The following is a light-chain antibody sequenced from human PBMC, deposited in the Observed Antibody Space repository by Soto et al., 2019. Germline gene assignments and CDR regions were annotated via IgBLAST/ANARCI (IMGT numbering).Light chain of an antibody. J-gene: IGKJ5*01. CDR1: QSVGTY. V-gene: IGKV3-11*01. CDR2: DAS. CDR3: QQRNSWPIT. Sequence: EVVLTQSPATLSLSPGERATLSCRASQSVGTYLVWYQQKHGQPPSLLIYDASNRATDVPVRFSGSGSGTDFTLTISSLEPEDVAVYNCQQRNSWPITFGQGTRLEIK.